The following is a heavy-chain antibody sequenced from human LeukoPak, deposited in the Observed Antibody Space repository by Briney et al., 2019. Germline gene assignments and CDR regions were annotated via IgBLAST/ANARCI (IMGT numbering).Heavy chain of an antibody. CDR1: GFTFSSYW. Sequence: GGSLRLSCAASGFTFSSYWMSWVRQAPGKGLEWVVNIKQDGSEKYYVDSVKGRFTISRDNAKNSLYLQMNSLRAEDTAVYYCARDQAAAGSYYYYYYMDVWGKGTTVTLSS. CDR2: IKQDGSEK. V-gene: IGHV3-7*01. J-gene: IGHJ6*03. CDR3: ARDQAAAGSYYYYYYMDV. D-gene: IGHD6-13*01.